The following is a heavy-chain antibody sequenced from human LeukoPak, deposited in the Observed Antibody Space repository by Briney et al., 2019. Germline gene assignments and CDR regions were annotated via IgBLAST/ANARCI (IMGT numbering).Heavy chain of an antibody. D-gene: IGHD2-2*01. J-gene: IGHJ3*02. V-gene: IGHV4-39*01. CDR3: ARHLSRLGYCSSTSCSPAFDI. Sequence: SETLSLTCTVSGGSISSSSYYWGWIRQPPGKGLEWIGSIYYGGSTYYNPSLKSRVTISVDTSKNQFSLKLSSVTAADTAVYYCARHLSRLGYCSSTSCSPAFDIWGQGTMVTVSS. CDR1: GGSISSSSYY. CDR2: IYYGGST.